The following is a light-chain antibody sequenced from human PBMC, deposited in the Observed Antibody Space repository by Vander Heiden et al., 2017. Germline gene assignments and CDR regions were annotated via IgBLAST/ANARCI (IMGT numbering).Light chain of an antibody. V-gene: IGLV1-40*01. Sequence: QPFLTQPPSVSGAPGQRTTSSCAGTGSNLGANYDVHWHQQLPGSAPKLLIYGNDNRPSGVPDRFSGSKSGTSAYLTISGLQAADEADYYCHSFDNDLSGYVFGPGTKLTVL. CDR1: GSNLGANYD. CDR3: HSFDNDLSGYV. J-gene: IGLJ1*01. CDR2: GND.